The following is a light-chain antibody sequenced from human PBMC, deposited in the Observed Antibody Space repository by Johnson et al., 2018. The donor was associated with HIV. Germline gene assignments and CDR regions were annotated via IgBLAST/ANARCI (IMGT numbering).Light chain of an antibody. J-gene: IGLJ1*01. CDR3: GTWHSSLSTGGV. CDR2: ENN. CDR1: SSNIGSTS. Sequence: VLTQPPSVSAAPGQKVTISCSGSSSNIGSTSVSWYQQLPGTAPKLLIYENNKRPSGIPDRFTGSKSGTSATLAITGLPTGDEADYYCGTWHSSLSTGGVFGSGTKVTVL. V-gene: IGLV1-51*02.